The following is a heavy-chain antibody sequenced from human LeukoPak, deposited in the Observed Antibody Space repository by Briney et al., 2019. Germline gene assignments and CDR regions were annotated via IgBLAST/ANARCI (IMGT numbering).Heavy chain of an antibody. J-gene: IGHJ4*02. V-gene: IGHV3-7*03. D-gene: IGHD3-22*01. CDR2: IKQDGSEK. Sequence: GGSLRLSCAASGFTFSSYWMSWVRQAPGKGLEWVVNIKQDGSEKYYVDSVKGRFTISRDNAKNSLYLQMNSLRAEDTAVYYCARDGEYYDSGGSYFDYWGQGTAVTVSS. CDR1: GFTFSSYW. CDR3: ARDGEYYDSGGSYFDY.